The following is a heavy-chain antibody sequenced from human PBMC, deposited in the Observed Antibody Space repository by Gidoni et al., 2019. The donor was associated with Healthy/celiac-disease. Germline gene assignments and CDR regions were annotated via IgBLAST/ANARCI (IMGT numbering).Heavy chain of an antibody. V-gene: IGHV3-43*02. CDR2: ISGDGGST. Sequence: EVQLVESGGGVVQPGGSLRLSCAAPGFPFDDYAMHWVRQAPGKGLEWVSLISGDGGSTYYADSVKGRFTISRDNSKNSLYLQMNSLRTEDTALYYCAKDILRYSHLYYYGMDVWGQGTTVTVSS. D-gene: IGHD5-18*01. CDR1: GFPFDDYA. CDR3: AKDILRYSHLYYYGMDV. J-gene: IGHJ6*02.